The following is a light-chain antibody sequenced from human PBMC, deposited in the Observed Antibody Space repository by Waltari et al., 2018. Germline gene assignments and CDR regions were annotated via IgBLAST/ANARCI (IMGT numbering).Light chain of an antibody. CDR3: QQRNNWPRT. CDR2: DAS. J-gene: IGKJ2*01. V-gene: IGKV3-11*01. CDR1: QSVRTY. Sequence: EIVLTQSPATLYLSPGERASLACRASQSVRTYLGWYQQKPGQAPRLLIYDASNRATGIPARFSGRGSGTDFILTISSLEPEDSAVYYCQQRNNWPRTFGQGTKLEIK.